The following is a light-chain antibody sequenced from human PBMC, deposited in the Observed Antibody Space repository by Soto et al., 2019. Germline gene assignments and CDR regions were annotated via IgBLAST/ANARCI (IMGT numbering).Light chain of an antibody. CDR3: QQYGTSPHT. V-gene: IGKV3-20*01. CDR1: QRFNSKY. J-gene: IGKJ2*01. Sequence: EIVLTQSPGTLYLSPGERATLSCRASQRFNSKYLAWYQQQPDQVPRPLIYGASIRAAGVPDRLSGSGSGTDFTLTISRLEPEDYAVYYCQQYGTSPHTFGQGTKLEIK. CDR2: GAS.